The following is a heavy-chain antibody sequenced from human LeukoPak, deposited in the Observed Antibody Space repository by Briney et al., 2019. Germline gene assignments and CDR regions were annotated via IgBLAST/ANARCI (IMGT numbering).Heavy chain of an antibody. CDR1: GFTFSSYA. J-gene: IGHJ4*02. Sequence: GGSLRLSCAASGFTFSSYAMSWVRQAPGKGLEWVSAISGSGGSTYYADSVKGRFTISRDNSKNTLYLQMNSLRAEDTAVYYCAKDFHYCDSSGYYYGLFDYWGQGTLVTVSS. CDR3: AKDFHYCDSSGYYYGLFDY. V-gene: IGHV3-23*01. D-gene: IGHD3-22*01. CDR2: ISGSGGST.